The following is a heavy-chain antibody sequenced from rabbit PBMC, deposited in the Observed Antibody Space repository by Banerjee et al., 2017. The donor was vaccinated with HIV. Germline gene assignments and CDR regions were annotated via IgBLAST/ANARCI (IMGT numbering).Heavy chain of an antibody. CDR1: GFDFSSNA. Sequence: QSLEESGGDLVKPGASLTLTCTASGFDFSSNAMCWVRQAPGKGLEWIACIYTGSWGSPYYASWAEGRFTISKTSSTTVTLQMTSLTAADTATYFCARGYTGNGGYYFNLWGPGTLVTVS. D-gene: IGHD1-1*01. CDR3: ARGYTGNGGYYFNL. J-gene: IGHJ4*01. V-gene: IGHV1S40*01. CDR2: IYTGSWGSP.